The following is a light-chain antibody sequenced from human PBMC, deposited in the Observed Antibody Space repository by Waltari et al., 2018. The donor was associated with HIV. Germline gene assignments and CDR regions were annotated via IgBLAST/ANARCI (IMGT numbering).Light chain of an antibody. CDR1: SSDVGGYNY. J-gene: IGLJ1*01. Sequence: QSALTQPPSASGSPGQSVTISCTGTSSDVGGYNYVSWYQQHPGKAPKLMIYEVSKRPSVVPNRFSGSKSGNTASLTVAGLQAEDEADYYCSSYAGSTYYVFGTGTKVTVV. V-gene: IGLV2-8*01. CDR2: EVS. CDR3: SSYAGSTYYV.